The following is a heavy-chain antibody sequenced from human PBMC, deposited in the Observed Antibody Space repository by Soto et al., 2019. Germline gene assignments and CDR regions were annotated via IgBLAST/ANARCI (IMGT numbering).Heavy chain of an antibody. D-gene: IGHD6-6*01. CDR2: IIPIFGTA. CDR3: ARVQFGAAPRDYYYGMDV. Sequence: ASVKVSCKASGGTFSSYAISWVRQAPGQGLEWMGGIIPIFGTANYAQKFQGRVTITADESTSTAYMELSSLRSEDTAVYYCARVQFGAAPRDYYYGMDVWGQGTTVTVSS. J-gene: IGHJ6*02. CDR1: GGTFSSYA. V-gene: IGHV1-69*01.